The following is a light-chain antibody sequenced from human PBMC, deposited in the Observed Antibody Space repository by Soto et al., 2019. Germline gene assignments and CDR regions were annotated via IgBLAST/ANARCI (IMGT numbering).Light chain of an antibody. V-gene: IGKV1-5*03. CDR1: QNIYNW. CDR3: QYYNTFLMYT. CDR2: KAS. J-gene: IGKJ2*01. Sequence: DLPMTQSPSTLSASVGDRVTITCRASQNIYNWLAWYQQKPGKAPKLLIYKASILSSGVPSRFSGSGSGTEFTLTIGSLQPDDFATYYCQYYNTFLMYTFGPGTKLEIK.